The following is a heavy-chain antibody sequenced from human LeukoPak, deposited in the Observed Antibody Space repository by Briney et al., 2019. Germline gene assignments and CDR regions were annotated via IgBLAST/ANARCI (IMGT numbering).Heavy chain of an antibody. V-gene: IGHV3-48*01. J-gene: IGHJ4*02. D-gene: IGHD5-18*01. CDR3: ARAIQLWSDVFDY. Sequence: GGSLRLSCAASGFTFSSYSMNWVRQAPGKGLEWVSYISSSSSTIYYADSVKGRFTISRDNAKNSLYLQMNSLRAEDTAVYYCARAIQLWSDVFDYWGQGTLVTVSS. CDR2: ISSSSSTI. CDR1: GFTFSSYS.